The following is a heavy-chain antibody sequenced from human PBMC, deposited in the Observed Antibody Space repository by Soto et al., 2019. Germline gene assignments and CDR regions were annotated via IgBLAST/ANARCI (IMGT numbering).Heavy chain of an antibody. CDR1: GYAFTSYG. CDR2: ISVYNGNT. D-gene: IGHD2-21*02. J-gene: IGHJ3*02. CDR3: ARAPKGKGTVVTRYAFDS. Sequence: QVQLVQSGAEVKKPGASVKVSCKASGYAFTSYGISWVRQAPGQGLEWMGWISVYNGNTNYAQKLQGRVTMTTDTPTRTAYMELRSLKSDDTSVYDCARAPKGKGTVVTRYAFDSWGPGTMVTVSS. V-gene: IGHV1-18*04.